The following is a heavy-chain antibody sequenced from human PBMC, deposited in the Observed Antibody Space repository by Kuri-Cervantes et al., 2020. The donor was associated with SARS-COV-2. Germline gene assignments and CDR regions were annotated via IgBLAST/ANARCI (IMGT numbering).Heavy chain of an antibody. V-gene: IGHV4-61*10. CDR2: IYYSGST. CDR1: GGSISSGSYY. Sequence: SETLSLTCTVSGGSISSGSYYWSWIRQPAGKGLEWIGYIYYSGSTNYNPSLKSRVTTSVDTSKNQFSLKLSSVTAADTAVYYCARAGCSGGTCYSRWYFDLWGRGTLVTVSS. CDR3: ARAGCSGGTCYSRWYFDL. J-gene: IGHJ2*01. D-gene: IGHD2-15*01.